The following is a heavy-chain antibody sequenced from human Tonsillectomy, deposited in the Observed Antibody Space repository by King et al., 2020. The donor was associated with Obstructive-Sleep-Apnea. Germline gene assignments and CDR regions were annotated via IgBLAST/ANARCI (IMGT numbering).Heavy chain of an antibody. J-gene: IGHJ2*01. CDR2: ISYSGST. CDR3: ASEPGAAIGYFDL. Sequence: GKPGRALSPTCTVAGGSIGSGGYYGSWSRQPPGKGLEWIGYISYSGSTYYNRSLKSRITISLDTSKNQFSLKPSSVLAADTAVYYGASEPGAAIGYFDLWGRGTLVTVSS. D-gene: IGHD2-2*01. CDR1: GGSIGSGGYY. V-gene: IGHV4-30-4*01.